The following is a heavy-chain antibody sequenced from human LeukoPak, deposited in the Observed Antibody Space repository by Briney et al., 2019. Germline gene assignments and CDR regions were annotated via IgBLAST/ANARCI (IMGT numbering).Heavy chain of an antibody. Sequence: GASVRVSCKASGYTFTAYYMHWVRQAPGQGLEWMGWINPNSGGTNYAQKFQGRVTMTRDTSINTAYMELSRLRSDDTAVYYCARDIHNPSYYYDNSGYFGPPIDWGQGTLVTVSS. CDR2: INPNSGGT. CDR1: GYTFTAYY. CDR3: ARDIHNPSYYYDNSGYFGPPID. V-gene: IGHV1-2*02. D-gene: IGHD3-22*01. J-gene: IGHJ4*02.